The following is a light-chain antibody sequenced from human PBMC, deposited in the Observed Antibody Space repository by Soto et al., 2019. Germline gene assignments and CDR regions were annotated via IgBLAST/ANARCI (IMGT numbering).Light chain of an antibody. CDR1: SGSVSTSYY. CDR2: STN. CDR3: VLYLPSGIWV. Sequence: QTVVTQEPSFSVSPGGTVTLTCGLSSGSVSTSYYPSWYQQTPGQAPRTLIYSTNTRSSGVPDRFSGSILGNKAVLTITGAQADDESDYYCVLYLPSGIWVFGGGTKLTVL. J-gene: IGLJ2*01. V-gene: IGLV8-61*01.